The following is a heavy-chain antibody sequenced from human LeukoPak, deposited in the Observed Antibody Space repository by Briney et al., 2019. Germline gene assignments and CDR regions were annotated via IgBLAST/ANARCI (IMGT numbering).Heavy chain of an antibody. J-gene: IGHJ3*02. D-gene: IGHD2-2*02. CDR2: IYPGDSDT. CDR1: GYSFSSYW. V-gene: IGHV5-51*01. Sequence: GESLKISCKGSGYSFSSYWIGWVRQMPGKGLEWMGIIYPGDSDTKYSPSFQGQVTISADKSISTAYLQWSSLKASDTAMYYCAIHGYCSTTRCYNAFDIWGQGTMVTVSS. CDR3: AIHGYCSTTRCYNAFDI.